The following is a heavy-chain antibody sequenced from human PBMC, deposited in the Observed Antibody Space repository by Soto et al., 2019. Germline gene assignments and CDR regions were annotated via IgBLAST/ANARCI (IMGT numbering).Heavy chain of an antibody. J-gene: IGHJ4*02. D-gene: IGHD3-22*01. CDR2: VYRGGNT. CDR3: ARHLGIEYYDSSGYYSNFDY. Sequence: QLQLRESGPGLVKPSETLSLTCTVSGDSISSNRYYWAWIRQPPGEGLEWIASVYRGGNTYYNPSLKSRVVISVDTSKNQFSLKLSSVAAADTAVYYCARHLGIEYYDSSGYYSNFDYWGQGTLVTVSS. CDR1: GDSISSNRYY. V-gene: IGHV4-39*01.